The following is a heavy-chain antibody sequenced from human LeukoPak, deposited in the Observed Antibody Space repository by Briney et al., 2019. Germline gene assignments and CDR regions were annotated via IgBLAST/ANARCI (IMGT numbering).Heavy chain of an antibody. CDR3: AGVSSGWYNEY. CDR1: GGSTSSYY. V-gene: IGHV4-4*07. Sequence: PSETLSLTCTVSGGSTSSYYWGWIRQPAGKGLEWIGRMYTSGSTNYNPSLKSRVTMSVDTSKDQFSLKLSSVTAADTAVYYCAGVSSGWYNEYWGQGTWSPSPQ. D-gene: IGHD6-19*01. CDR2: MYTSGST. J-gene: IGHJ4*02.